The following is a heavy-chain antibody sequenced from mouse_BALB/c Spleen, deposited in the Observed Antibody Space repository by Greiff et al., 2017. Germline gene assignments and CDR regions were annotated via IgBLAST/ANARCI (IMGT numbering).Heavy chain of an antibody. J-gene: IGHJ3*01. CDR3: ARGDDYDRMFAY. CDR1: GFTFSSYA. D-gene: IGHD2-4*01. CDR2: ISSGGST. Sequence: EVHLVESGGGLVKPGGSLKLSCAASGFTFSSYAMSWVRQTPEKRLEWVASISSGGSTYYPDSVKGRFTISRDNARNILYLQMSSLRSEDTAMYYCARGDDYDRMFAYWGQGTLVTVSA. V-gene: IGHV5-6-5*01.